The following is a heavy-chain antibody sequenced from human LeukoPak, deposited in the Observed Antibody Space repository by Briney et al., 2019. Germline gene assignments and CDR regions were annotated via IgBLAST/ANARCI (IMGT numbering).Heavy chain of an antibody. CDR1: GFTFSSYE. J-gene: IGHJ4*02. CDR3: AIPTYYYDSSGQGY. CDR2: ITSSGSTI. Sequence: AGGSLRLSCAAPGFTFSSYEMNWVRQAPGKGLEWVSYITSSGSTIYYADSVKGRFTISRDNAKNSLYLQMNSLRAEDTAVYYCAIPTYYYDSSGQGYWGQGTLVTVSS. D-gene: IGHD3-22*01. V-gene: IGHV3-48*03.